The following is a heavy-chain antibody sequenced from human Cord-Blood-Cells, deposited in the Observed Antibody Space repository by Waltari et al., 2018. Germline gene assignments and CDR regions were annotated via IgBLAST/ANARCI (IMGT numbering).Heavy chain of an antibody. CDR2: IYYSGST. D-gene: IGHD3-3*01. CDR1: GGSISSSSYY. Sequence: QLQLQESGPGLVKPSETLSLTCTVSGGSISSSSYYWGWIRQPPGKGLEWIGSIYYSGSTYYTPALKSRVTISGDTSKNQFSLKLSSVTAADTAVYYCARLHTNDFWSGYYFDYWGQGTLVTVSS. CDR3: ARLHTNDFWSGYYFDY. J-gene: IGHJ4*02. V-gene: IGHV4-39*01.